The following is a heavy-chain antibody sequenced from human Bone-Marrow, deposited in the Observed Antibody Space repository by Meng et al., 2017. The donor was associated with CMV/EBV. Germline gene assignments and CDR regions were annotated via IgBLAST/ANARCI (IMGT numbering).Heavy chain of an antibody. Sequence: GESLKISCAVSGFIVSDNYMSWVRQAPGKGLECISVIYNEGRTFYVDSVKGRFTISRDNSKNTVYLQMTSLRADDSAMYFCARLSDPEWLPFAMDIWGQGTTVTVSS. D-gene: IGHD3-3*01. CDR2: IYNEGRT. J-gene: IGHJ6*02. CDR3: ARLSDPEWLPFAMDI. V-gene: IGHV3-66*02. CDR1: GFIVSDNY.